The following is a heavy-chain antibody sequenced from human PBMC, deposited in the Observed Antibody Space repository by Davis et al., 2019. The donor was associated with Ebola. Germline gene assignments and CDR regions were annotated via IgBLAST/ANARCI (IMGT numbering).Heavy chain of an antibody. Sequence: ASVKVSCKTSGYTFSSYDINWVRQATGQGLEWMGWMNPNSANTGSAQKFQGRISMTRNTSISTAYMELSSLRSEDTAVYYCARAPTWSQINYYCFDYWGQGTLVTVSS. CDR3: ARAPTWSQINYYCFDY. CDR1: GYTFSSYD. CDR2: MNPNSANT. D-gene: IGHD3-10*01. V-gene: IGHV1-8*01. J-gene: IGHJ4*02.